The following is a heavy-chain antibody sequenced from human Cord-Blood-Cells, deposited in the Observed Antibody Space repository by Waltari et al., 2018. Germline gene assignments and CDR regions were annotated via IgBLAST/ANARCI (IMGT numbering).Heavy chain of an antibody. CDR1: GGSISSYY. CDR3: ARVGLSLLERHTPFDY. D-gene: IGHD1-1*01. CDR2: IYYSGST. V-gene: IGHV4-59*01. Sequence: QVQLQESGPGLVKPSETLSLTCTVSGGSISSYYWSWIRSPPGKGLEWIGYIYYSGSTNYNPSLKSRVTISVDTSKNQFSLKLSSVTAADTAVYYCARVGLSLLERHTPFDYWGQGTLVTVSS. J-gene: IGHJ4*02.